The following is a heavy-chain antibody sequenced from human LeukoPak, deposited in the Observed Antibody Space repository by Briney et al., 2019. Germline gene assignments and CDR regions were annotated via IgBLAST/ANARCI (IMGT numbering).Heavy chain of an antibody. CDR1: GYTFTGYY. J-gene: IGHJ3*02. CDR3: AGDRGSYFSDVFAM. D-gene: IGHD1-26*01. CDR2: NNPNSGGT. Sequence: ASVKVSCKASGYTFTGYYMHWVRQAPRQGLEWMGWNNPNSGGTKHAQKFQGRVTMTRHTSIRTAYMELSRLRCGRHDVYYCAGDRGSYFSDVFAMGGQGTM. V-gene: IGHV1-2*02.